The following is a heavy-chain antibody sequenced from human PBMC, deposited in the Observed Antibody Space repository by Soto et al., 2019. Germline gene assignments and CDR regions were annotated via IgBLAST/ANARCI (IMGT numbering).Heavy chain of an antibody. CDR1: GFTFSSYG. D-gene: IGHD3-22*01. CDR2: ISYDGSNK. Sequence: QVQLVQSGGGVVQPGRSLRLSCAASGFTFSSYGMHWVRQAPGKGLEWVAVISYDGSNKYYADSVKGRFTISRDNSKNTLYLQMNSLRAEDTALYYCARPHYYDSSGHLDYWGQGTLVTVSS. V-gene: IGHV3-30*03. CDR3: ARPHYYDSSGHLDY. J-gene: IGHJ4*02.